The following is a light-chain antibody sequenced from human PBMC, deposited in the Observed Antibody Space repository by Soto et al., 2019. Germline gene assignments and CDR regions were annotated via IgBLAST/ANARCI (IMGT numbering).Light chain of an antibody. J-gene: IGKJ3*01. CDR2: GAS. CDR1: QSVSNSY. Sequence: EIVLTQSPGTPSLSPGERATLSCRASQSVSNSYLAWYQQKSGQAPRLLIYGASNRATGIPDRFSGSGSGTDFTLTISRLEPEDFAVYYCQQYGSSPFTFGPGTKVDIK. V-gene: IGKV3-20*01. CDR3: QQYGSSPFT.